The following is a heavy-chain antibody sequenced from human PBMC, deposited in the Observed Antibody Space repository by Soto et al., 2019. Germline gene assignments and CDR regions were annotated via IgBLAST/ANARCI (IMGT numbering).Heavy chain of an antibody. CDR1: GFTLSNYG. J-gene: IGHJ5*02. CDR3: ARNVGSSGSSRWFDT. D-gene: IGHD3-10*01. V-gene: IGHV3-33*01. Sequence: QVQLVESGGGVVQPGRSLTLSCVASGFTLSNYGMHWVRQAPGKGLEWVAVIWYDGTSTYSADSVKGRFSISRDNSKNTLSLQISSLSAEDTAVYYCARNVGSSGSSRWFDTWGQGTLVTVSS. CDR2: IWYDGTST.